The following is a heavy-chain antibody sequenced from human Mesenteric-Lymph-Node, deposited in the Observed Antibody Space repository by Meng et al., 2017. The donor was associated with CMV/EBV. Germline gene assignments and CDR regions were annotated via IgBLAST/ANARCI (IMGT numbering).Heavy chain of an antibody. D-gene: IGHD6-19*01. CDR3: ASQWLARTYYFDY. CDR2: ISSSSTI. CDR1: GFTFSDYY. V-gene: IGHV3-69-1*02. J-gene: IGHJ4*02. Sequence: GESLKISCAASGFTFSDYYMNWVRQAPGKGLEWVSSISSSSTIFYPDSVKGRFTISRDNAKNSLYLQMNSLRAEDTAVYYCASQWLARTYYFDYWGQGTLVTVSS.